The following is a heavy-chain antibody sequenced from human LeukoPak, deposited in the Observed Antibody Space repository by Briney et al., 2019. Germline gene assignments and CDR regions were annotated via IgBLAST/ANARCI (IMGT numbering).Heavy chain of an antibody. CDR2: IYSGGYA. CDR3: ASAVGSIWYEFDY. Sequence: GGSLRLSCAASGFTVNNNYMSWVRQAPGRGLEWVSVIYSGGYAYYAGSVKGRFTISRDNSKNTLYLQMNSLRAEDTAVYYCASAVGSIWYEFDYWGQGTLVTVSS. D-gene: IGHD6-13*01. CDR1: GFTVNNNY. V-gene: IGHV3-53*01. J-gene: IGHJ4*02.